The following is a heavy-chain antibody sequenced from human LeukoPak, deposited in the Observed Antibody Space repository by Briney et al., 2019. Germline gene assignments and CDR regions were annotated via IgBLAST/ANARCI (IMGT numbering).Heavy chain of an antibody. J-gene: IGHJ4*02. D-gene: IGHD6-13*01. Sequence: ASVKVSCKASGYTFTGYYMHWVRQAPGQGLECMGWINPNSGGTNYAQKVQGRVTMTRDTSISTAYMELSRLRSDDTAVYYCARGDSSSWYRFDYWGQGTLVTVTS. V-gene: IGHV1-2*02. CDR2: INPNSGGT. CDR1: GYTFTGYY. CDR3: ARGDSSSWYRFDY.